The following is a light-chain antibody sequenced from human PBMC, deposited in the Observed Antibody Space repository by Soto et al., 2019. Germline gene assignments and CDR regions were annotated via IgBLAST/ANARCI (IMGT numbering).Light chain of an antibody. CDR1: SSDVGGYNF. Sequence: QSALTQPASVSGSPGQSITISCTGTSSDVGGYNFVSWYQQHPGKAPKFIIYQVSHRPSGVSSRFSGSKSGNTASLTISGLRAEDEADYYCTSFISKSTYVFGTGTKVTVL. J-gene: IGLJ1*01. CDR2: QVS. CDR3: TSFISKSTYV. V-gene: IGLV2-14*01.